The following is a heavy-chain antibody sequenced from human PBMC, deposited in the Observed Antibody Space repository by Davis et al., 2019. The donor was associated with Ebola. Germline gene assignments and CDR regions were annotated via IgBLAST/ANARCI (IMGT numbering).Heavy chain of an antibody. J-gene: IGHJ6*02. CDR3: TSPYGDYSNTAPVDYYYGMDV. D-gene: IGHD4-17*01. CDR1: GFTFSGSA. CDR2: IRSKANSYAT. Sequence: PGGSLRLSCAASGFTFSGSAMHWVRQASGKGLEWVGRIRSKANSYATAYAASVKGRFTISRDDSKNTAYLQMNSLKTEDTAVYYCTSPYGDYSNTAPVDYYYGMDVWGQGTTVTVSS. V-gene: IGHV3-73*01.